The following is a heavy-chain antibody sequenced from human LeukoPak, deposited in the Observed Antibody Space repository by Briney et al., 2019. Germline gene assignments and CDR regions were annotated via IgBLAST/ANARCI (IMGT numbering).Heavy chain of an antibody. CDR1: GFTFSTYA. CDR3: ARDDALGDNALDI. CDR2: ISGSGGST. D-gene: IGHD3-16*01. Sequence: QSGGSLRLSCAASGFTFSTYAMSWVRQAPGKGLEWVSAISGSGGSTYYADSVKGRFTISRDNSKNTLFLQMNSLRAEDTAVYYCARDDALGDNALDIWGQGTMVTVSS. J-gene: IGHJ3*02. V-gene: IGHV3-23*01.